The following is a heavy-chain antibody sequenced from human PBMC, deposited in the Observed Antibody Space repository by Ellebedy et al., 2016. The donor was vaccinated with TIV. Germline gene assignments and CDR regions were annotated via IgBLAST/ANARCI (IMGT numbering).Heavy chain of an antibody. CDR1: GLTFSSYT. Sequence: GESLKISCAASGLTFSSYTMSWVRQAPGKGLEWVAHINSDGSAEYYVDSVKGRFTMSRDNANNSLYLQMNSLRAEDTAVYYCARGAYRLATRFDCWGQGTLVIVSS. CDR3: ARGAYRLATRFDC. J-gene: IGHJ4*02. CDR2: INSDGSAE. D-gene: IGHD5-12*01. V-gene: IGHV3-7*01.